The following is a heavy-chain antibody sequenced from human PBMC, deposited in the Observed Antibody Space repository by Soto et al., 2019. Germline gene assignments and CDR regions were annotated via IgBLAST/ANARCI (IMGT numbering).Heavy chain of an antibody. Sequence: GGSLRLSCKASGFTFSDFGMHWVRQAPGKGLEWVSAIWYDGSYQYYADPVRGRFTTSRDNSNDTLFLQMNSLRVEDTAVYYCARDRLITYGAKIAPDHWGQGALVTVSS. CDR2: IWYDGSYQ. CDR1: GFTFSDFG. D-gene: IGHD3-16*01. V-gene: IGHV3-33*01. J-gene: IGHJ5*02. CDR3: ARDRLITYGAKIAPDH.